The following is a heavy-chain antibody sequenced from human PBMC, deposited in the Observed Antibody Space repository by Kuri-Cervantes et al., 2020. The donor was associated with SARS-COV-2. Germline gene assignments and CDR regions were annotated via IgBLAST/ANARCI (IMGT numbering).Heavy chain of an antibody. CDR3: ARYCTSTSCYNIDTDY. D-gene: IGHD2-2*02. CDR2: IYHSGST. V-gene: IGHV4-38-2*02. Sequence: GSLRLSCTASGFTFGDYAMSWVRQAPGKGLEWIGSIYHSGSTYYNPSLKSRVTISVDTSKNQFSLKLSSVTAADTAVYYCARYCTSTSCYNIDTDYWGQGTLVTVSS. J-gene: IGHJ4*02. CDR1: GFTFGDYA.